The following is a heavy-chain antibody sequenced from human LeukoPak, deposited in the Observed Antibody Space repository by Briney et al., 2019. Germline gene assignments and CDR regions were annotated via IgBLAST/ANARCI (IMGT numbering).Heavy chain of an antibody. J-gene: IGHJ4*02. CDR3: AHASDGITAWSHN. V-gene: IGHV2-5*01. CDR1: GFSLITNRVA. D-gene: IGHD1-20*01. Sequence: SGPTLVKPTQTLTLTCTFSGFSLITNRVAVGWIRQPPGRALEWLALIYGNDDRRYSPSLKSRLTITKDTSKSQVVLTTTNMDPVDTATYYCAHASDGITAWSHNWGQGTLVTVSS. CDR2: IYGNDDR.